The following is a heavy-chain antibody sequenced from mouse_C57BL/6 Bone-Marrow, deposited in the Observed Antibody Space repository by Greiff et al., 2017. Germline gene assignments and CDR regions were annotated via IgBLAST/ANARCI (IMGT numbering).Heavy chain of an antibody. D-gene: IGHD1-1*01. CDR3: ARETIYYYGSSYEEDYFDY. V-gene: IGHV1-4*01. CDR1: GYTFTSYT. CDR2: INPSSGYT. J-gene: IGHJ2*01. Sequence: QVQLQQSGAELARPGASVKMSCKASGYTFTSYTMHWVKQRPGKGLEWIGYINPSSGYTKYNQKFKDKATLTADKSSSTAYMQLCSLTSEDSAVYYCARETIYYYGSSYEEDYFDYWGQGTTLTVSS.